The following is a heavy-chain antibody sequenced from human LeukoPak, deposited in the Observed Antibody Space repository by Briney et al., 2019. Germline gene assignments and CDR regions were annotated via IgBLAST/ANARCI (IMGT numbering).Heavy chain of an antibody. D-gene: IGHD4-17*01. CDR2: INPNSGST. Sequence: ASVKVSCKASGYTFTGYYMHWVRQAPGQGLEWMGWINPNSGSTNYAQKFQGRVTMTRDTSISTAYMKLSRLRSDDTAVYYCARARDYGDYEGLDYWGQGILVTVSS. CDR1: GYTFTGYY. J-gene: IGHJ4*02. V-gene: IGHV1-2*02. CDR3: ARARDYGDYEGLDY.